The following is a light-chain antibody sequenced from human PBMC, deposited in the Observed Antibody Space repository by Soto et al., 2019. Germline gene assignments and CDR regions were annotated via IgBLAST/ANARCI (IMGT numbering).Light chain of an antibody. V-gene: IGKV3-20*01. CDR2: GAS. J-gene: IGKJ2*02. CDR3: QQYLSSPST. Sequence: EIVLTQSPGTLSLSPGERATLSCRASQSVTSNYLAWYQQKPGQDPRLLIVGASSRPTDIPDRLSGSGSGTDFTLTISRLEPEDFAVYYCQQYLSSPSTFGQGTKLEIK. CDR1: QSVTSNY.